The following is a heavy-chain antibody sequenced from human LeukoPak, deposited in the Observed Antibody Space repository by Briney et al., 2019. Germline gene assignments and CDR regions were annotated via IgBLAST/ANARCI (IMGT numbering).Heavy chain of an antibody. Sequence: SETLSLTCTVSGGSISSSSYYWGWIRQPPGKGLEWIGSIYYSGSTYYNPSLKSRVTISVDTSKNQFSLKLSSVTAADTAVYYSAGSGTTPLGWFDPWGQETLVTVSS. V-gene: IGHV4-39*01. CDR2: IYYSGST. CDR1: GGSISSSSYY. CDR3: AGSGTTPLGWFDP. D-gene: IGHD1-7*01. J-gene: IGHJ5*02.